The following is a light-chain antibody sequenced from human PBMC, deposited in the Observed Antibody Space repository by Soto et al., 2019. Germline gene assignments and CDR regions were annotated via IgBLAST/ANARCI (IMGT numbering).Light chain of an antibody. J-gene: IGKJ5*01. CDR2: YAS. V-gene: IGKV3-15*01. CDR1: QSVRNN. Sequence: EIMMTQSPATLSVSPGERATVSCRASQSVRNNLAWYQQRRGQAPRLLIYYASTRATGVPARFSGSGSGTELTLTITSLQSEDSALYYCQQYNNWPPITFGQGTRLEIK. CDR3: QQYNNWPPIT.